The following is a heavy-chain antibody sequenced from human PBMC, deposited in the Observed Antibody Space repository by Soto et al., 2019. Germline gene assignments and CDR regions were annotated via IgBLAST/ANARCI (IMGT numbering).Heavy chain of an antibody. V-gene: IGHV1-69*01. CDR3: ALHYIAAGIYNWFDP. J-gene: IGHJ5*02. CDR1: GGTFSSYA. Sequence: QVQLVQSGAEVKKPGSSVKVSCKASGGTFSSYAIRGVRLAPGQGLEWMGGIIPIFGTANYAQKFQGRVTITADESTSTAYMELSSLRSEDTAVYYCALHYIAAGIYNWFDPSGQGTLVTVSS. D-gene: IGHD6-13*01. CDR2: IIPIFGTA.